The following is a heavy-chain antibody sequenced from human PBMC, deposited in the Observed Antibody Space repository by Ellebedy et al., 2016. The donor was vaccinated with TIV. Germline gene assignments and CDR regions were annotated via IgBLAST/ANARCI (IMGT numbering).Heavy chain of an antibody. CDR1: GFRFNNSW. J-gene: IGHJ4*02. Sequence: GESLKISCKGSGFRFNNSWIGWVRQMPGKGLEWMGVIHPCGTETRYSPSFEGHITISADTSVNTAYLHWRSLRASDTAMYYCVRITADDVLDYWGQGSLVTVSS. CDR2: IHPCGTET. CDR3: VRITADDVLDY. V-gene: IGHV5-51*01. D-gene: IGHD2-21*02.